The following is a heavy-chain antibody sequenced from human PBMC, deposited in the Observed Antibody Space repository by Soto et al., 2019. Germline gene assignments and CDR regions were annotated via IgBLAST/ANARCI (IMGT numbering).Heavy chain of an antibody. CDR2: INPSGGST. CDR3: ARVRSRYCDWLSPFDY. Sequence: ASVKVSCKASGYTFTSYYRHWVRQAPGQGLEWMGIINPSGGSTSYAQKFQGRVTMTRDTSTSTVYMELSSLRSEDTAVYYCARVRSRYCDWLSPFDYWGQGTLVTVSS. J-gene: IGHJ4*02. D-gene: IGHD3-9*01. CDR1: GYTFTSYY. V-gene: IGHV1-46*03.